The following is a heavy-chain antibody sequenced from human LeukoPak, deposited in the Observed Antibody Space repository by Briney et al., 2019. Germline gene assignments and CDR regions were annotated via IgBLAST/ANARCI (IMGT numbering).Heavy chain of an antibody. CDR3: ARSPVTNYYYYGMDV. CDR1: GYTFTSYG. V-gene: IGHV1-8*02. CDR2: MNPNSGNT. Sequence: ASVKVSCKASGYTFTSYGISWVRQATGQGLEWMGWMNPNSGNTGYAQKFQGRVTMTRNTSISTAYMELSSLRSEDTAVYYCARSPVTNYYYYGMDVWGQGTTVTVSS. D-gene: IGHD4-17*01. J-gene: IGHJ6*02.